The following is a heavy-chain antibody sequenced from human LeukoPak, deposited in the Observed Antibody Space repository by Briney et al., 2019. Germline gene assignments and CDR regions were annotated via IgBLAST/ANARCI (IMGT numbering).Heavy chain of an antibody. CDR2: VSSGGSIK. CDR3: ARRYCSSTDCLFDY. CDR1: GFTFSSYS. J-gene: IGHJ4*02. Sequence: GGSLRLSCAASGFTFSSYSMNWVRQAPGKGLEWVSHVSSGGSIKYYADSLKGRFTISRDNAKNSLYLQMNSLRAEDTAVYYCARRYCSSTDCLFDYWGQGTLVTVSS. D-gene: IGHD2-2*01. V-gene: IGHV3-48*04.